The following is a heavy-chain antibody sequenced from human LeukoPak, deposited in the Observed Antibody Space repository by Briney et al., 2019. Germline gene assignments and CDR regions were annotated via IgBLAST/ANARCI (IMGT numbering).Heavy chain of an antibody. D-gene: IGHD2-2*01. J-gene: IGHJ4*02. CDR2: INPSGGST. Sequence: AASVKVSCKASGYTFTSYYMHWVRQAPGQGLEWMGIINPSGGSTSYAQKFQGRVTMTRDTSTSTVYMELSSLRSEDTAVYYCARPAAYHLPKEMFLYYWGQGTLVTVSS. CDR1: GYTFTSYY. V-gene: IGHV1-46*01. CDR3: ARPAAYHLPKEMFLYY.